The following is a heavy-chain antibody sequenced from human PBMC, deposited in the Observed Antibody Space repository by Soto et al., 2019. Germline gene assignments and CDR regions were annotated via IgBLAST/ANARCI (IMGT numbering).Heavy chain of an antibody. V-gene: IGHV5-51*01. CDR2: IYPGDSDT. D-gene: IGHD5-18*01. CDR1: GYSFTSYW. Sequence: PGESLKISCKGSGYSFTSYWICWVRQMPGKGLEWMGIIYPGDSDTRYSPSFQGQVTISADKSISTAYLQWSSLKASDTAMYYCARRISVGDTAMVTWFDYWGQGTLVTVSS. CDR3: ARRISVGDTAMVTWFDY. J-gene: IGHJ4*02.